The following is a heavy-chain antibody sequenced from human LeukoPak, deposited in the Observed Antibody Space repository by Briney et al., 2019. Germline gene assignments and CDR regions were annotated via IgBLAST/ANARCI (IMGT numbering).Heavy chain of an antibody. CDR2: INHSGST. Sequence: PSETLSLTCAVYGGSFSGYYWSWIRQPPGKGLEWIGEINHSGSTNYNPSLKSRVTISADTSKNQFSLKLSSVTAADTAVYYCATSRGMVYEGFDYWGQGTLVTVSS. CDR3: ATSRGMVYEGFDY. CDR1: GGSFSGYY. D-gene: IGHD2-8*01. V-gene: IGHV4-34*01. J-gene: IGHJ4*02.